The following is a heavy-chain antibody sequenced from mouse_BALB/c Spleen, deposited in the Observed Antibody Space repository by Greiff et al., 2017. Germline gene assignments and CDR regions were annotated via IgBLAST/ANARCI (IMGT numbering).Heavy chain of an antibody. CDR3: ARWGYGNPAWFAY. CDR1: GYTFTSYV. V-gene: IGHV1-14*01. Sequence: EVQLQQSGPELVKSGASVKMSCKASGYTFTSYVMHWVKQKPGQGLEWIGYINPYNAGTKYNEKFKGKATLTSDKSSSTAYMELSSLTSEDSAVYYCARWGYGNPAWFAYWGQGTMVTVSA. D-gene: IGHD2-10*02. J-gene: IGHJ3*01. CDR2: INPYNAGT.